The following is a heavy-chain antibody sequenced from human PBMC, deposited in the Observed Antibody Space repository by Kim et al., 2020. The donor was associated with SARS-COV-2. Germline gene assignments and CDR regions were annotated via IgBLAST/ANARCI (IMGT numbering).Heavy chain of an antibody. J-gene: IGHJ5*02. V-gene: IGHV3-30-3*01. Sequence: GGSLRLSCAASGFTFSSYAMHWVRQAPGKGLEWVAVISYDGSNKYYADSVKGRFTISRDNSENTLYLQMNSLRAEDTAVYYCARPVAAGTNWFDPWGQGTLVTVSS. CDR3: ARPVAAGTNWFDP. D-gene: IGHD6-13*01. CDR1: GFTFSSYA. CDR2: ISYDGSNK.